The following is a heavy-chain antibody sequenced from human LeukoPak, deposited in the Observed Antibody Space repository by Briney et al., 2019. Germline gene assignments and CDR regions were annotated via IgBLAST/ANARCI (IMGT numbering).Heavy chain of an antibody. CDR2: MWYDGSKD. J-gene: IGHJ4*02. Sequence: PGGSLRLSCAASGFSFSTYGIHWVRQAPGKGQEWVAVMWYDGSKDYYADSVKGRFTISRDTSKNTLYLQMNNLRAEDTAVYYCAKDRETYEYTFDYWGQGTLVTVSS. V-gene: IGHV3-33*06. D-gene: IGHD6-6*01. CDR1: GFSFSTYG. CDR3: AKDRETYEYTFDY.